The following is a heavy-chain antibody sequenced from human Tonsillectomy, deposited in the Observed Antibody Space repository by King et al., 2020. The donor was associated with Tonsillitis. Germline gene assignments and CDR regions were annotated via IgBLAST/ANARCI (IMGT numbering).Heavy chain of an antibody. CDR1: GGSISSYY. CDR3: ARPEGDGYRWDAFDI. J-gene: IGHJ3*02. CDR2: IYYSGST. D-gene: IGHD5-24*01. Sequence: VQLQESGPGLVKPSETLSLTCTVSGGSISSYYWSWIRQPPGKGLEWIGYIYYSGSTNYNPSLKSRVTISVDTSKNQFSLKLSYVTAADTAVYYCARPEGDGYRWDAFDIWGQGTMVTVSS. V-gene: IGHV4-59*08.